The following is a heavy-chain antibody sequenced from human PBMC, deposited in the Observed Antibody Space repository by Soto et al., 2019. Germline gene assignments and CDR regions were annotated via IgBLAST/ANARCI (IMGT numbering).Heavy chain of an antibody. CDR3: ERVQPYCSSTSFSSGPRLKWLYP. CDR2: INPNSGGT. D-gene: IGHD2-2*01. CDR1: GYTFTGYY. J-gene: IGHJ5*02. V-gene: IGHV1-2*02. Sequence: GPSVNVSCKASGYTFTGYYMHWVRQAPGQGLEWMGWINPNSGGTNYAQKFQGRDTMTRDTSISKAYMELSRLRSDYTAVYYCERVQPYCSSTSFSSGPRLKWLYPWGLGTVVTVSS.